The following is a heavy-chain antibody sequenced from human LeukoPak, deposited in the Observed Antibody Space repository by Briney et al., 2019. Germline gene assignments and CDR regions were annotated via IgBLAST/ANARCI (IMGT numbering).Heavy chain of an antibody. V-gene: IGHV3-33*01. CDR3: ARSRSAGTTSFMDY. D-gene: IGHD1-1*01. J-gene: IGHJ4*02. Sequence: IWYGVSNKYEAHAGKGRFTISRDNSKNTLYLQMNSLRAEDTAVYYCARSRSAGTTSFMDYWGQGTLVTVSS. CDR2: IWYGVSNK.